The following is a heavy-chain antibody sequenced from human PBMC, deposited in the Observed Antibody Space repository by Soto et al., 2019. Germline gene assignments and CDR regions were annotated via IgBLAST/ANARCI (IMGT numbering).Heavy chain of an antibody. Sequence: QVQLVESGGGLVKPGGSLRLSCAASGFTFSDYYMSWIRQAPGKGLEWVSYISSSGSTIYYADSVKGRFTISRDNAKNALYLQMNSLRAEDTAVYYCARDAVASGNFWSGYYPYYYYYYMDVWGKGTTVTVSS. D-gene: IGHD3-3*01. CDR1: GFTFSDYY. CDR3: ARDAVASGNFWSGYYPYYYYYYMDV. CDR2: ISSSGSTI. J-gene: IGHJ6*03. V-gene: IGHV3-11*01.